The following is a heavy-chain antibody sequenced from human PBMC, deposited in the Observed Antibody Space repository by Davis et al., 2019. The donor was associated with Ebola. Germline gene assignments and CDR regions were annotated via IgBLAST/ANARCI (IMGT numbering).Heavy chain of an antibody. CDR1: GYTFTTYG. J-gene: IGHJ5*02. Sequence: ASVKVSCKASGYTFTTYGISWVRQAPGQGLEWMGWINPNSGGTNYAQKLQGRVTMTTDTSTSTAYMELRSLRSDDTAVYYCARTVTMVQGTGWFDPWGQGTLVTVSS. CDR3: ARTVTMVQGTGWFDP. D-gene: IGHD3-10*01. V-gene: IGHV1-18*01. CDR2: INPNSGGT.